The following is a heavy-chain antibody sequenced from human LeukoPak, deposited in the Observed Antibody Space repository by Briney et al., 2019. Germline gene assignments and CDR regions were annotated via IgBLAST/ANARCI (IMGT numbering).Heavy chain of an antibody. CDR2: IWYDGSNI. V-gene: IGHV3-33*03. CDR1: GFTFSSYG. Sequence: GGSLRLSCAASGFTFSSYGMHWVRQAPGKGLEWLAVIWYDGSNIYYADSVKGRFTISRDNAKKSLYLQMNSLRAEDTAVYYCASAPAYESSGYYPWYFDYWGRGTLVTVSS. CDR3: ASAPAYESSGYYPWYFDY. J-gene: IGHJ4*02. D-gene: IGHD3-22*01.